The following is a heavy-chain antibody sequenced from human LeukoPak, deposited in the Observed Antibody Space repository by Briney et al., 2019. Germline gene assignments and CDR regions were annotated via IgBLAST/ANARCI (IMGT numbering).Heavy chain of an antibody. CDR3: ARLAGRDEITTLNY. CDR1: GYSFTSYW. V-gene: IGHV5-51*01. D-gene: IGHD3-16*01. J-gene: IGHJ4*02. Sequence: HGESLKISCNGSGYSFTSYWIGWVRQMPGKGLECMGIIYPGDSDTRYSPSFQGQVPISTDKSISTAYPQWSRLKTSDTAMYYCARLAGRDEITTLNYWGQGTLVTVSS. CDR2: IYPGDSDT.